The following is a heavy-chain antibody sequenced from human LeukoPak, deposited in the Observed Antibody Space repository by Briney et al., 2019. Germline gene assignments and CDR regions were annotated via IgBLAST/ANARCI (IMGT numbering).Heavy chain of an antibody. CDR3: AKDMAEGAAAGIFDY. V-gene: IGHV3-30*18. CDR1: GFTFSSDG. J-gene: IGHJ4*02. D-gene: IGHD6-13*01. Sequence: PGGSLRLSWTAGGFTFSSDGMHWVRQATGKGLEWVAVISYDGSNKYYADSVKGRFTISRDNSKNTLYLQMNSLRAEDTAVYYCAKDMAEGAAAGIFDYWGQGTLVTVSS. CDR2: ISYDGSNK.